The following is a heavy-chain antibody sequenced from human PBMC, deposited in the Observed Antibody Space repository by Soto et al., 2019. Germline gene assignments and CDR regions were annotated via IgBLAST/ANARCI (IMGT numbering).Heavy chain of an antibody. J-gene: IGHJ5*02. CDR1: SGSISSSNW. CDR2: IYHSGST. V-gene: IGHV4-4*02. D-gene: IGHD3-10*01. CDR3: ARVGRAVRGVIISWFDP. Sequence: QVQLQESGPGLVKPSGTLSLTCAASSGSISSSNWWSWVRQPPGKGLEWIGEIYHSGSTNYNPSLKSRVTISVDKSKNQFSLKLSSVTAADTAVYYCARVGRAVRGVIISWFDPWGQGTLVTVSS.